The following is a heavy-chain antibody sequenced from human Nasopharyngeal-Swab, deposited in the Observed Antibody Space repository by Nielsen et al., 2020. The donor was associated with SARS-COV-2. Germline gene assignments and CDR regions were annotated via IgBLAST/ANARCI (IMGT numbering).Heavy chain of an antibody. Sequence: ESLKISCAVYGGSFSGYYWSWIRQPPGKGLEWIGEINHSGSTNYNPSLKSRVTISVDTSKNQFSLKLSSVTAADTAVYYCARATPEYDILTGYLGWGQGTLVTVSS. V-gene: IGHV4-34*01. CDR2: INHSGST. CDR3: ARATPEYDILTGYLG. CDR1: GGSFSGYY. J-gene: IGHJ4*02. D-gene: IGHD3-9*01.